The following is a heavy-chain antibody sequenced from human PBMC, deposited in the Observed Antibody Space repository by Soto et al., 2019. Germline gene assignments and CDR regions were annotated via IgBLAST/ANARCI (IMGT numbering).Heavy chain of an antibody. CDR1: GGDFNSYT. J-gene: IGHJ6*02. V-gene: IGHV1-69*02. D-gene: IGHD3-10*01. CDR3: AQLWFGELWHGMDV. Sequence: QLVQSRAEVKKPGSSVKVSCTASGGDFNSYTISWVRQAPGQGPEWMGTIIPILDVAKNALKFQGRVTITADKSTSTVYMELRSLRSDDTAIYYCAQLWFGELWHGMDVLGQGTTVTVSS. CDR2: IIPILDVA.